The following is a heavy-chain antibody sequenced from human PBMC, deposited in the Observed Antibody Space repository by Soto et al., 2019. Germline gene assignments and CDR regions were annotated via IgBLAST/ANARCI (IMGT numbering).Heavy chain of an antibody. CDR2: INHSGST. Sequence: LQTHPHPSTVFGGTRIGYQWRWIRQPTRKGLEWIGEINHSGSTNYNPSLKRRVTISVDTSKHQFSLKLRSVTAADKAVYYCARGGYCSSSCCYAGVLGNYYYYGMDVWGQGTTVTVSS. D-gene: IGHD2-2*01. V-gene: IGHV4-34*01. CDR1: GGTRIGYQ. CDR3: ARGGYCSSSCCYAGVLGNYYYYGMDV. J-gene: IGHJ6*02.